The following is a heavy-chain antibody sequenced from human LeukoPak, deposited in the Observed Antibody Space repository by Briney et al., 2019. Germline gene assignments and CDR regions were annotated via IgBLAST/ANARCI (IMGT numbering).Heavy chain of an antibody. J-gene: IGHJ6*03. D-gene: IGHD4-17*01. Sequence: SQTLSLTCAISGDSVSRNTAGWNWIRQSPSRGLEWLGRTYYRSKWYNDFAPSVRNRITINPDTSKNQFSLQLNSVTPEDTAVYYCAREGTYGDVRGLYYYYMDVWGKGTTVTVSS. CDR1: GDSVSRNTAG. CDR3: AREGTYGDVRGLYYYYMDV. CDR2: TYYRSKWYN. V-gene: IGHV6-1*01.